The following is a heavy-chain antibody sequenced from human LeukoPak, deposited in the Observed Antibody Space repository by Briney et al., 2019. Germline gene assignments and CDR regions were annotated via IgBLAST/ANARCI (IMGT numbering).Heavy chain of an antibody. CDR3: ARGGERDQLLLFLDY. J-gene: IGHJ4*02. CDR1: GYTFTGYY. CDR2: INPNSGGT. Sequence: ASVKVSCKASGYTFTGYYMHWVRQAPGQGLEWMGWINPNSGGTNYAQKFQGRVTMTRDTSIGTAYMELSRLRSDDTAVYYCARGGERDQLLLFLDYWGQGTLVTVSS. D-gene: IGHD2-2*01. V-gene: IGHV1-2*02.